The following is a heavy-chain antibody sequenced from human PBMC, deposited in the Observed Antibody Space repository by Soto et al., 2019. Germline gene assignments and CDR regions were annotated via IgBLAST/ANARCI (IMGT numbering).Heavy chain of an antibody. CDR2: IYHSGST. CDR1: GGSISSGGYS. J-gene: IGHJ6*02. V-gene: IGHV4-30-2*01. Sequence: QLQLQESGSGLVKPSQTLSLTCAVSGGSISSGGYSWSWIRQPPGKGLEWIGYIYHSGSTYYNPSLKGRVTISVDRSKNQFSLKLSSVTAADTAVYYCAGARGIRDYYGMDVWGQGTTVTVSS. CDR3: AGARGIRDYYGMDV.